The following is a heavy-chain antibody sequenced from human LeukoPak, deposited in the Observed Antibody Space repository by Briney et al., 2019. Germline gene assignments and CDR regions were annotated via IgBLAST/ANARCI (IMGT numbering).Heavy chain of an antibody. CDR2: INTDGSDT. J-gene: IGHJ4*02. CDR1: GFTFGNSW. D-gene: IGHD3-10*01. V-gene: IGHV3-74*01. CDR3: ANSYSPPHY. Sequence: GGSLRLSCAASGFTFGNSWMNWVRQAPGKRLVWVSRINTDGSDTTYADSVKGRFTISRDNAKNTLYLQMNSLRDEDSAVYYCANSYSPPHYWGQGTLVTVSS.